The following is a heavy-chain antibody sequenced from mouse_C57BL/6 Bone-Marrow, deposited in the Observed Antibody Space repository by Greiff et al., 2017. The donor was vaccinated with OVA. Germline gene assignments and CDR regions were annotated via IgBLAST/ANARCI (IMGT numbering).Heavy chain of an antibody. CDR1: GYAFSSYW. V-gene: IGHV1-80*01. CDR2: IYPGDGDT. J-gene: IGHJ3*01. D-gene: IGHD2-3*01. Sequence: QVQLKQSGAELVKPGASVKISCKASGYAFSSYWMNWVKQRPGKGLEWIGQIYPGDGDTNYNGKFKGKATLTADKSSSTAYMQLSSLTSEDSAVYFCARGGGGYYGVFAYWGQGTLVTVSA. CDR3: ARGGGGYYGVFAY.